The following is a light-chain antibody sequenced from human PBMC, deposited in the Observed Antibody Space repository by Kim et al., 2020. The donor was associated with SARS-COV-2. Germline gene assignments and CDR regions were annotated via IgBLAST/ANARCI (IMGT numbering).Light chain of an antibody. J-gene: IGLJ3*02. CDR3: TAWDRSLSAWV. Sequence: QTATVTCTGNSNNVGHQGAAWLQQHQGHPPKLLSYTNNNRPSGISERLSASRSGDTASLTITGLQPEDEADYYCTAWDRSLSAWVFGGGTQLTVL. V-gene: IGLV10-54*01. CDR1: SNNVGHQG. CDR2: TNN.